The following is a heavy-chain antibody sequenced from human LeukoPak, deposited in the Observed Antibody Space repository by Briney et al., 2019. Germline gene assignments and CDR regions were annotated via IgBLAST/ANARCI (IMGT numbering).Heavy chain of an antibody. J-gene: IGHJ6*04. CDR1: AFSSSNGGYY. D-gene: IGHD2-15*01. Sequence: PSQTLSRTCTVSAFSSSNGGYYWRWLRQHLGKGRVRNACSYYSGNTYYIPSLNTRVNISVDTSKNQFSLKLSSVTAADTAVYYCARGLGYCSGGSCYSGYYYGMDVWGKGTTVTVSS. V-gene: IGHV4-31*03. CDR2: SYYSGNT. CDR3: ARGLGYCSGGSCYSGYYYGMDV.